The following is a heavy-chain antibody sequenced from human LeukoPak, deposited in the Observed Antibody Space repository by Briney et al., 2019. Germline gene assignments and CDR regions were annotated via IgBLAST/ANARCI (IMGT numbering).Heavy chain of an antibody. J-gene: IGHJ2*01. CDR2: IYYSGST. D-gene: IGHD2-15*01. V-gene: IGHV4-59*12. CDR3: ARTAALRLQWYFDL. CDR1: GGSISNYY. Sequence: SETLSLTCTVSGGSISNYYWSWIRQPPGKGLEWIGYIYYSGSTNYNPSLKSRVSISIDTSKNQFSLKLTSVTAADTAVYYCARTAALRLQWYFDLWGRGTLVSVSS.